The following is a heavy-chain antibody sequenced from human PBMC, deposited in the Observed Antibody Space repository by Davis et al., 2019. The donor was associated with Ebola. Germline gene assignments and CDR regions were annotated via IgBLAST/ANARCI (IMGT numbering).Heavy chain of an antibody. CDR1: GFTFSSYG. J-gene: IGHJ4*02. D-gene: IGHD6-6*01. CDR3: ARVSSSGDFDY. V-gene: IGHV3-33*01. Sequence: AGSLRLSCAASGFTFSSYGMHWVRQAPGKGLEWVAVIWYDGSNKYYADSVKGRFTISRDNSKNTLYLQMNSLRAEDTAVYYCARVSSSGDFDYWGQGTLVTVSS. CDR2: IWYDGSNK.